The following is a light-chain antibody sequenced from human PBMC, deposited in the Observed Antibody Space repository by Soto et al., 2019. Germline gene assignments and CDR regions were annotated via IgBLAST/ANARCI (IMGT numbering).Light chain of an antibody. J-gene: IGLJ2*01. Sequence: QSVLTQPPSASGSPGQSVAISCTGTSGDVGGYNYVSWYQQHPGKAPKLMIYEVSKRPSGVPDRFSGSKSGNTASLTVSGLKPEDEADYYCSSYAGSNNLVFGGGTKLTVL. CDR2: EVS. V-gene: IGLV2-8*01. CDR3: SSYAGSNNLV. CDR1: SGDVGGYNY.